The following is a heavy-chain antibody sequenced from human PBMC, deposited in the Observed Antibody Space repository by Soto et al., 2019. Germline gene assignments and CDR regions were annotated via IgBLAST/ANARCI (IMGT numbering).Heavy chain of an antibody. CDR3: ARVQLPGDFDY. V-gene: IGHV1-46*03. J-gene: IGHJ4*02. Sequence: GASVKVSCKASGYTFTSYYMHWVRQAPGQGLEWMGIINPSGGSTSYAQKFQGRVTMARDTSTSTVYMELSSLRSEDTAVYYCARVQLPGDFDYWGQGTLVTVSS. D-gene: IGHD2-2*01. CDR2: INPSGGST. CDR1: GYTFTSYY.